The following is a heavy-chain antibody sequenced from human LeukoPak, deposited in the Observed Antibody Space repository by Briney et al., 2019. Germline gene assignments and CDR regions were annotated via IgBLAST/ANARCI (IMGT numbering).Heavy chain of an antibody. J-gene: IGHJ4*02. V-gene: IGHV3-48*04. D-gene: IGHD3-22*01. CDR3: ARDRAFDSSGYSN. CDR1: GFIFSSYG. CDR2: ISSGSSTV. Sequence: GGSLRLSCAASGFIFSSYGMNWVRQAPGKGLEWVSYISSGSSTVYYADSVKGRFTISRDNAKNSLYLQMNSLRAEDTAEYYCARDRAFDSSGYSNWGQGTLVTVSS.